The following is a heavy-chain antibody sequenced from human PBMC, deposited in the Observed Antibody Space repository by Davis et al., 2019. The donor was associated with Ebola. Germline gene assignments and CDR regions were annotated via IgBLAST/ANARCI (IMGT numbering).Heavy chain of an antibody. CDR1: GFTFSNYW. CDR3: ARDFGRLFDY. V-gene: IGHV3-7*01. J-gene: IGHJ4*02. Sequence: GESLKISCAASGFTFSNYWMTWVRQAPGKGLEWVANIKEDGSDKYYGDSVKGRFTISRDNAKNSLYLQMNSLRTEDTAVYYCARDFGRLFDYCGQGTLVTVSS. CDR2: IKEDGSDK. D-gene: IGHD3-10*01.